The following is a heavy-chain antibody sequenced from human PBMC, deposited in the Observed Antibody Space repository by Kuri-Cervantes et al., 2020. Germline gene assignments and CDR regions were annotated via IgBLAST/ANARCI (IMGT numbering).Heavy chain of an antibody. CDR2: IYYSGST. V-gene: IGHV4-39*07. D-gene: IGHD6-19*01. J-gene: IGHJ6*03. CDR1: GASINNIDHY. CDR3: ARDGSRGSGWYKRANYYYMDV. Sequence: GSLRLSCTVSGASINNIDHYWGWIRQSPGRGLEWIGTIYYSGSTYYNPSLKSRVTISVDTSKNQFSLKLSSVTAADTAVYYCARDGSRGSGWYKRANYYYMDVWGKGTTVTVSS.